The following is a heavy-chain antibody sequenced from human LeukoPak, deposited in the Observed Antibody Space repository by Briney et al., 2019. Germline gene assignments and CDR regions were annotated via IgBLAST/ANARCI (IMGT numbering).Heavy chain of an antibody. Sequence: GGSLRLSCAASGFTFSNYWMTWVRQAPGKGLEWVANIKQDGSERDYVDSVKGRFTISRDDAKNSLYLQMNSLRAEDTGVYYCARGITMANWGQGTLVTVSS. J-gene: IGHJ4*02. V-gene: IGHV3-7*04. CDR1: GFTFSNYW. CDR2: IKQDGSER. CDR3: ARGITMAN. D-gene: IGHD3-10*01.